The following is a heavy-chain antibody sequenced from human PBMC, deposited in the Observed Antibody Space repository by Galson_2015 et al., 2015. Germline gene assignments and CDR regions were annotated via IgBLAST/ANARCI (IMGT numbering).Heavy chain of an antibody. D-gene: IGHD2-15*01. J-gene: IGHJ4*02. V-gene: IGHV6-1*01. Sequence: CAISGDSVSSNSAAWNWIRQSPSRGLEWLGRTYYRSKWYNDYAVSVKSRITINPDTSKNQFSLRLNSVTPEDTAVYYCAREGYSCSGGSCYSTFDYWGQGTLVTVSS. CDR3: AREGYSCSGGSCYSTFDY. CDR2: TYYRSKWYN. CDR1: GDSVSSNSAA.